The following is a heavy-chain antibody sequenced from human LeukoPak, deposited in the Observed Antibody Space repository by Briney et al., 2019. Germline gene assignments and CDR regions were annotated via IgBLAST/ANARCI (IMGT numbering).Heavy chain of an antibody. V-gene: IGHV3-66*01. CDR1: GFTFSSNY. J-gene: IGHJ4*02. CDR2: IYSGGRT. Sequence: GGSLRLSCAASGFTFSSNYMSWVRQAPGKGVGWGSVIYSGGRTYYTDSVKCRFTISRDNSKNTLYLQMNSLRAEDTAVYYCARDRMRGGLDYWGQGTLVTVSS. D-gene: IGHD3-16*01. CDR3: ARDRMRGGLDY.